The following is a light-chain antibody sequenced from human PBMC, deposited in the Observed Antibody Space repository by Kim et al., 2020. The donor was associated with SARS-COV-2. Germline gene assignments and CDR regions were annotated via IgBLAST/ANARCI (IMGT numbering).Light chain of an antibody. CDR3: QAWDSSTQSYV. V-gene: IGLV3-1*01. CDR2: QDS. J-gene: IGLJ1*01. CDR1: KLGDKY. Sequence: SYELTQPSSVSVSPGQTATITCSGYKLGDKYVSWYEQKSGQSPVVVIYQDSQRPSGVPERFSGSNSGNTATLTISGTQAMDEAQYYCQAWDSSTQSYVFGTGTKVTVL.